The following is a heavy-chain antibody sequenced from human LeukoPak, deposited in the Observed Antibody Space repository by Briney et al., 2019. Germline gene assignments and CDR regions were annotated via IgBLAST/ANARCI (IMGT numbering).Heavy chain of an antibody. J-gene: IGHJ6*02. CDR1: GYSFSNFG. V-gene: IGHV1-18*01. Sequence: ASVKVSSKASGYSFSNFGVTWVRQAPGQGLEWMGWISGYNGDTNYAQQFQGRVTMTTDASTSTAYMELKTLRSDDTAGFYCVRAPADPLRPYVMSVWGQGTTVIVSS. CDR2: ISGYNGDT. D-gene: IGHD3-16*01. CDR3: VRAPADPLRPYVMSV.